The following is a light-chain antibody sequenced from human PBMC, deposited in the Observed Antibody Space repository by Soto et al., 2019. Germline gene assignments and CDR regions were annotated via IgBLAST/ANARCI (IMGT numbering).Light chain of an antibody. J-gene: IGKJ1*01. V-gene: IGKV3-20*01. CDR1: QSVSSSY. CDR3: QHSET. CDR2: GAS. Sequence: EIVLTQSPGTLSLSPGERATLSCRASQSVSSSYLAWYQQKPGQAPRLLIYGASSRATGIPDRLSGSGSGTDFTLTISRLEPEDFAVYYCQHSETFGQGTKVEIK.